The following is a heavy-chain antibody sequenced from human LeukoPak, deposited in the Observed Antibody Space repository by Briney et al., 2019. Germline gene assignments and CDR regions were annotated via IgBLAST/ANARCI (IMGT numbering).Heavy chain of an antibody. CDR3: AKVLGGYSYGYGLDY. D-gene: IGHD5-18*01. Sequence: GGSLRLSCAASGFTFSDYWMHWVRQAPGKGLVWVSRINSAGSTITYADFVQGRFTISRDNAKNTLYLQMNSLRAEDTAVYYCAKVLGGYSYGYGLDYWGQGTLVTVSS. J-gene: IGHJ4*02. CDR2: INSAGSTI. CDR1: GFTFSDYW. V-gene: IGHV3-74*01.